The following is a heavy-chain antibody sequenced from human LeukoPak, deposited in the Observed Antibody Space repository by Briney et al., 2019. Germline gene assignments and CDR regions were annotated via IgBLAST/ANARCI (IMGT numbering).Heavy chain of an antibody. Sequence: SETLSLTCTVSGGSISSYYWSWIRQPAGKGLEWIGRIYSSGSTNYNPSLKSRLTMSVDTSKNQFSLKLTSVAAADTATYYCARETASQRRAFDIWGQGTMVTVSS. CDR1: GGSISSYY. CDR3: ARETASQRRAFDI. J-gene: IGHJ3*02. V-gene: IGHV4-4*07. D-gene: IGHD5-18*01. CDR2: IYSSGST.